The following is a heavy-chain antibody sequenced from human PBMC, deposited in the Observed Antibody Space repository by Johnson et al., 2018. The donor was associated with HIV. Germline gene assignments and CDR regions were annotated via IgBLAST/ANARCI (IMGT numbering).Heavy chain of an antibody. CDR1: GFTFSDYY. V-gene: IGHV3-11*04. CDR2: ISSSGSSM. D-gene: IGHD1-7*01. J-gene: IGHJ3*02. Sequence: QVQLVESGGGLVQPGGSLRLSCAASGFTFSDYYMTWIRQAPGKGLEWVSYISSSGSSMYYADSVTGRFTISRDNAKNSLYLQMNSLRAEDTAVYHCARRGNWNYLKSAFDIWGQGTMVTVSS. CDR3: ARRGNWNYLKSAFDI.